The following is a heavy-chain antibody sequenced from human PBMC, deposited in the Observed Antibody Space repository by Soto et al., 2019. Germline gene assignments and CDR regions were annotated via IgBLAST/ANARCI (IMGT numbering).Heavy chain of an antibody. J-gene: IGHJ6*02. V-gene: IGHV3-15*01. Sequence: GGSLRLSCEASGFTFSNAWMNWVRQGPGEGLEWLGRIKSKVDGGTADYVAATKGRFSISRDDLKNMLYLQMNSLKPDDTAVYYCTTLSYLYYDGMDVWGQGTTVTVS. CDR2: IKSKVDGGTA. CDR3: TTLSYLYYDGMDV. CDR1: GFTFSNAW. D-gene: IGHD2-2*01.